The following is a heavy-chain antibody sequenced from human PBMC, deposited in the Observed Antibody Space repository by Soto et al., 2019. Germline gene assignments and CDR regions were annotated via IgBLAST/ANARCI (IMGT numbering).Heavy chain of an antibody. J-gene: IGHJ4*02. CDR1: GDSISSSNW. D-gene: IGHD3-10*01. Sequence: SETLSLTCAVSGDSISSSNWWNWIRQPPGKGLEWIGEIYHSGNTNYNPSLKGRVTISVDKSKNQFSLKLSSVTAADTAVYYCARDLRVRGNNFDFWGQGSLVTVS. V-gene: IGHV4-4*02. CDR2: IYHSGNT. CDR3: ARDLRVRGNNFDF.